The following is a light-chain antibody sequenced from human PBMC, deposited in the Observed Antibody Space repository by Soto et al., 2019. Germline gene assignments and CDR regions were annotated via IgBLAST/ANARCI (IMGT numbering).Light chain of an antibody. V-gene: IGLV1-40*01. CDR1: SSNIGAGYD. CDR2: GNS. Sequence: HSVLTQPPSVSGAPGQRVTISCTGSSSNIGAGYDVHWYQQLPGTAPKLLIYGNSNRPSGVPDRFSGSKSGTSASLAITGLQAEAEADYYCQCYDSSLSLVFGGGTKLTVL. CDR3: QCYDSSLSLV. J-gene: IGLJ2*01.